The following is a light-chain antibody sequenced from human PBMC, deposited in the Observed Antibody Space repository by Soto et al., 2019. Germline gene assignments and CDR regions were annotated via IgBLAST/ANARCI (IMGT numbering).Light chain of an antibody. Sequence: QSALTQPASVSGSPGQSITISCTGTSSDVGGYNYVSWYQQHPGKAPKLMIYDVSNRPLGVSNRFSGSKSGNTASLTISGFQADDEAHYYASSYTSSRTYVVFGGGTKLTVL. J-gene: IGLJ2*01. V-gene: IGLV2-14*01. CDR1: SSDVGGYNY. CDR3: SSYTSSRTYVV. CDR2: DVS.